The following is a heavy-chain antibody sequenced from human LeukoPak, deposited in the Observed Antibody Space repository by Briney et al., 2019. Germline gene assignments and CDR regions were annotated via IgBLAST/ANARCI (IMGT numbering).Heavy chain of an antibody. CDR2: INHSGST. CDR1: GGSFSGYY. V-gene: IGHV4-34*01. CDR3: TRAPYGYKFEY. Sequence: SETLSLTCAVYGGSFSGYYWSWIRQPPGKGLEWIGEINHSGSTNYNPSLKSRVTISVDRSKNQFSLKLSAVTAADTAVYYCTRAPYGYKFEYWGQGSLVTVSS. J-gene: IGHJ4*02. D-gene: IGHD5-24*01.